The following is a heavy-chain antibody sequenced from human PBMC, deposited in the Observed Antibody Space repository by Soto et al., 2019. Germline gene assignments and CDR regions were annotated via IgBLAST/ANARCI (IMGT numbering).Heavy chain of an antibody. D-gene: IGHD6-19*01. Sequence: PGGSLRLSCAASGFTFSNAWMSWVRQAPGKGLEWVGRIKSKTDGGTTDYAAPVKGRFTISRDDSKNTLYLQMNSLKTEDTAVYYCAKDRLVLGIAVAVYFDYWGQGTLVTVSS. V-gene: IGHV3-15*01. J-gene: IGHJ4*02. CDR1: GFTFSNAW. CDR2: IKSKTDGGTT. CDR3: AKDRLVLGIAVAVYFDY.